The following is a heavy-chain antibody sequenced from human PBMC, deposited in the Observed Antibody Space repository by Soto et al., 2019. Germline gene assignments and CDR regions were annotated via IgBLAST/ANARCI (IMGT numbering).Heavy chain of an antibody. CDR1: GYTFTSYG. D-gene: IGHD2-2*01. Sequence: SVKVSCKTSGYTFTSYGISWVRQAPGQGLEWMGWIIPNFGTANYAQKLQGRVTITADESTSTAYMELNSLRSEDTAVYYCARDRVLVPAAYNWFDPWGQGTLVTVSS. V-gene: IGHV1-69*13. CDR3: ARDRVLVPAAYNWFDP. J-gene: IGHJ5*02. CDR2: IIPNFGTA.